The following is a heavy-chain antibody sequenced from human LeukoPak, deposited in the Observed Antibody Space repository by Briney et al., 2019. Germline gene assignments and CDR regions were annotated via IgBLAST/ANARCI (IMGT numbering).Heavy chain of an antibody. CDR1: GYSISSGYY. V-gene: IGHV4-38-2*02. CDR3: ARDGGYYDSSGYYYVDWYFDL. J-gene: IGHJ2*01. CDR2: IYHSRST. Sequence: SETLSLTCTVSGYSISSGYYWGWIRQPPGKGLEWIGSIYHSRSTYYNTSLKSRVTISVDMSKNQFSLKLSSVTAADTAVYYCARDGGYYDSSGYYYVDWYFDLWGRGTLVTVYS. D-gene: IGHD3-22*01.